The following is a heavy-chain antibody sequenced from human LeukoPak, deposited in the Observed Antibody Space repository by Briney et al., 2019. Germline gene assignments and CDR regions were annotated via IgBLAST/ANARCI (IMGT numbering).Heavy chain of an antibody. CDR1: GFTFSSFG. V-gene: IGHV3-30*18. J-gene: IGHJ4*02. CDR3: AKERSTTTWYDH. D-gene: IGHD2-2*01. CDR2: VSYDGSKK. Sequence: GGSLRLSCAASGFTFSSFGMHWVHQAPGKGPEWVAVVSYDGSKKFYGDSVKGRFTISRDNSKNTVYLQMNSLRAEDTALYYCAKERSTTTWYDHWGQGILVTVSS.